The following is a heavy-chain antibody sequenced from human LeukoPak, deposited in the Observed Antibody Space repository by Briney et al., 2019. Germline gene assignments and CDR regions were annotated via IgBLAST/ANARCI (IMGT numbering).Heavy chain of an antibody. D-gene: IGHD5-12*01. Sequence: PGGSLRLSCAASGFTFSSYGMHWVRQAPGKGLEWVAFIRYDGSNKYYADSVRGRFTISRDNSKNTLYLQMNSLRAEDTAVYYCARGGRSYSGYDLGLCFDYWGQGTLVTVSS. V-gene: IGHV3-30*02. CDR3: ARGGRSYSGYDLGLCFDY. CDR2: IRYDGSNK. CDR1: GFTFSSYG. J-gene: IGHJ4*02.